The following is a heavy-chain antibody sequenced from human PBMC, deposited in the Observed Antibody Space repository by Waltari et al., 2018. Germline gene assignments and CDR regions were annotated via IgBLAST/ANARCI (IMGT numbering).Heavy chain of an antibody. CDR3: ARVIRKGFGVVVDAFDI. CDR2: MNPNSGNT. V-gene: IGHV1-8*03. Sequence: QVQLVQSGAEVKKPGAAVKVSCQPSGYTCPSSDTNVVRPPPGQGLEWMGWMNPNSGNTGYAQKFQGRVTITRNTSISTAYMELSSLRSEDTAVYYCARVIRKGFGVVVDAFDIWGQGTMVTVSS. CDR1: GYTCPSSD. J-gene: IGHJ3*02. D-gene: IGHD2-15*01.